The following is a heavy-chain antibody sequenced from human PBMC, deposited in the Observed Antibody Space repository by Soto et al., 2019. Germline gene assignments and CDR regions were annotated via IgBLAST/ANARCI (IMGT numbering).Heavy chain of an antibody. J-gene: IGHJ6*04. V-gene: IGHV1-46*01. CDR3: ARDRPSIVDTAMVIYYGMDV. D-gene: IGHD5-18*01. Sequence: ASVKVSCKSSGYTFTSYYMHWVRQAPGQGLEWMGIINPSGGSTSYAQKFQGRVTMTRDTSTSTVYMELGSLRSEDTAVYYCARDRPSIVDTAMVIYYGMDVWGKGPTVTVSS. CDR2: INPSGGST. CDR1: GYTFTSYY.